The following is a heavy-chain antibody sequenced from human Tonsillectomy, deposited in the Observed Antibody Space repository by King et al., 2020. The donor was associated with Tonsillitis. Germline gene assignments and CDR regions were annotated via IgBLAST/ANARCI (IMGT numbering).Heavy chain of an antibody. V-gene: IGHV3-7*01. J-gene: IGHJ6*02. Sequence: VQLVESGGGLVQPGGSLRLSCAASGFSFSSYWMSWVRQAPGKGLEWVANIKQDGSEKYFVDSVKGRFTISRDNAKNSRYLQMNSLGAEDTAVYYCARGEYGMDVWGQGTTVTVSS. D-gene: IGHD1-26*01. CDR3: ARGEYGMDV. CDR2: IKQDGSEK. CDR1: GFSFSSYW.